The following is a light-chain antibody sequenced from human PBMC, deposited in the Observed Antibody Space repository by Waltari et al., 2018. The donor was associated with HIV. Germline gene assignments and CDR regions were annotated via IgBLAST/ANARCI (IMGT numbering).Light chain of an antibody. CDR1: RNAISTYVF. V-gene: IGLV2-14*03. Sequence: QSALTQPASVSGSLGQSITVSCSLTRNAISTYVFASLSQKHPAKAPKLFIYDVTARPSGVSRRFSGSKSGSTASLTISSIQADDEADYYCSSYTTSHTVVFGPGTKLSVL. CDR3: SSYTTSHTVV. J-gene: IGLJ2*01. CDR2: DVT.